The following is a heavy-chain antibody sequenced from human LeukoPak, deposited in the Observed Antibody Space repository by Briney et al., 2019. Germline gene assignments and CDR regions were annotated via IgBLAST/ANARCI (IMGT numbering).Heavy chain of an antibody. V-gene: IGHV4-59*01. CDR3: ARADILRWAFDI. CDR1: GGSISSYY. D-gene: IGHD2-15*01. CDR2: IYYSGST. Sequence: SETLSLTCTVSGGSISSYYWSWIRQPPGKGLEWIGYIYYSGSTNYNPSLKSRVTISVDTSKNQFSLKLSSVTAADTAVYYCARADILRWAFDIWGQGTMVTVSS. J-gene: IGHJ3*02.